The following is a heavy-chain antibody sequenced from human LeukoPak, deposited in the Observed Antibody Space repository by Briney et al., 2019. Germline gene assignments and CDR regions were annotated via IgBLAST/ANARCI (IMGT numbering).Heavy chain of an antibody. J-gene: IGHJ6*03. CDR3: ARIRGYGSDFYYYYMDV. D-gene: IGHD6-19*01. Sequence: PSETLSLTCTVSGGSISSSSYYWGWIRQPPGKGLEWIGSIYYSGSTYYNPSLKSRVTISVDTSKNQCSLKLSSVTVDDTAVYYCARIRGYGSDFYYYYMDVWGKGTTVTVSS. CDR2: IYYSGST. V-gene: IGHV4-39*07. CDR1: GGSISSSSYY.